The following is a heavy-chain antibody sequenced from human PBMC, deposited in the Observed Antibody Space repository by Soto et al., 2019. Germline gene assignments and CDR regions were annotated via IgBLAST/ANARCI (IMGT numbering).Heavy chain of an antibody. J-gene: IGHJ1*01. D-gene: IGHD1-1*01. V-gene: IGHV1-18*01. CDR1: GYNFFDYG. Sequence: QIQLVQSGAEVKKPGASVKVSCKASGYNFFDYGVSWVRQAPGQGLEWMGWVSPESGNTDYARKVQSRVTMTTDTPTRTVYIELRGLRSDETAGYYCARGRTISSIVPALVWGQGTLGSVAS. CDR3: ARGRTISSIVPALV. CDR2: VSPESGNT.